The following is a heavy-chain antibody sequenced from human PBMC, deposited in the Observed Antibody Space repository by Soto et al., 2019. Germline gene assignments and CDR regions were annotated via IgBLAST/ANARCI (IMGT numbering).Heavy chain of an antibody. CDR3: ARDRKAPYNWFDP. Sequence: GGSLRLSCAASGFTFSSYSMNWVRQAPGKGLEWVSYISSSSSTIYYANSVKGRFTISRDNAKNPLYLQMNSLRDEDTAVYYCARDRKAPYNWFDPWGQGTLVTVSS. J-gene: IGHJ5*02. CDR1: GFTFSSYS. V-gene: IGHV3-48*02. CDR2: ISSSSSTI.